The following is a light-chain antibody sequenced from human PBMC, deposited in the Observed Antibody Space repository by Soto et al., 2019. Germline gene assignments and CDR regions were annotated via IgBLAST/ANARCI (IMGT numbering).Light chain of an antibody. CDR3: AVWDDSLNAVL. V-gene: IGLV1-44*01. Sequence: QSVLTQPPSASGPPGQRVTISCSGSSSNIGSNTVNWYQQLPGTAPKLLIYSNDQRPSGVPDRFSGSKSGTSASLAISGLQSEDEADYYCAVWDDSLNAVLFGGGTKLTVL. CDR2: SND. CDR1: SSNIGSNT. J-gene: IGLJ2*01.